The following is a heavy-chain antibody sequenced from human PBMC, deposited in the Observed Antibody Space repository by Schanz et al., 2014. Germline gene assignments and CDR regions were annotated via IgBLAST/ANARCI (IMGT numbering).Heavy chain of an antibody. CDR2: ITYNGGTI. Sequence: EVQLVESGGGLVQPGGSLRLSCTASGFTFSDYWMSWVRQAPGKGLEWISYITYNGGTIYYADSVKGRFTISRDNAKNSLYLEMNSLRAEDTALYYCARGRVLESWGQGTLVTVSS. CDR1: GFTFSDYW. CDR3: ARGRVLES. D-gene: IGHD1-1*01. V-gene: IGHV3-48*01. J-gene: IGHJ5*02.